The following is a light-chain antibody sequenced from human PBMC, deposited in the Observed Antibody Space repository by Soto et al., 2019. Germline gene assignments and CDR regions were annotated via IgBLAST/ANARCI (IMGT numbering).Light chain of an antibody. J-gene: IGLJ1*01. CDR2: NSN. Sequence: QSVLSQPPSASGTPGQTVIISCSGSRSDIGSNFVNWYQHLPGTAPKLLIYNSNQRPSGVPDRFSGSKSGTSASLAISGLQSEDEADYYCAAWDDRLTGPVFGTGTKVTV. CDR1: RSDIGSNF. V-gene: IGLV1-44*01. CDR3: AAWDDRLTGPV.